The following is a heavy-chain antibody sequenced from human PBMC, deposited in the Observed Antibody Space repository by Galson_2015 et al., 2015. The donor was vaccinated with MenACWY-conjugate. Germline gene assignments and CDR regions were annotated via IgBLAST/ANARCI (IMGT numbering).Heavy chain of an antibody. CDR2: IHWRDNK. J-gene: IGHJ3*02. Sequence: PALVKPTQTLTLTCTFSGFSLSTYEMCIYWVRQPPGKALEWLARIHWRDNKDYTTSLKTRLTISKDTSTNQVVLTMTNVDPVDTATYYCARMHIVLDATDAFDIWGQGTMVTVSS. D-gene: IGHD3-22*01. V-gene: IGHV2-70*11. CDR1: GFSLSTYEMC. CDR3: ARMHIVLDATDAFDI.